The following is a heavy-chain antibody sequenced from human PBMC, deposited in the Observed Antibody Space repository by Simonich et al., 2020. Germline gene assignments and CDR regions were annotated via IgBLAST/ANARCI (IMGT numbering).Heavy chain of an antibody. D-gene: IGHD3-16*01. V-gene: IGHV4-34*01. CDR1: GGSFSGYY. J-gene: IGHJ3*02. Sequence: QMQLQQWGAGLLKPSETLSLTCAVYGGSFSGYYWSWIRQPPGKGLEWIGEINHRGSTNYNPSLKSRGTISVDTSKNQFSLKLSSVTAADTAVYYCARPLGIVWAFDIWGQGTMVTVSS. CDR2: INHRGST. CDR3: ARPLGIVWAFDI.